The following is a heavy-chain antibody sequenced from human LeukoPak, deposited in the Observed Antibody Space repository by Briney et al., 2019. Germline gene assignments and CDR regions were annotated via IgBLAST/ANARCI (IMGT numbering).Heavy chain of an antibody. J-gene: IGHJ4*02. CDR1: GFTFDDYV. D-gene: IGHD6-19*01. CDR2: ISGDGGRT. V-gene: IGHV3-43*02. Sequence: GGSLRLSCVVSGFTFDDYVMHWVRQGPGKGLEWVSLISGDGGRTYYADSVKGRFTISRDNSKNSLYLEMNSLRTEDTALYYCAKDILSGFYETFDYWGQGTLDTVSS. CDR3: AKDILSGFYETFDY.